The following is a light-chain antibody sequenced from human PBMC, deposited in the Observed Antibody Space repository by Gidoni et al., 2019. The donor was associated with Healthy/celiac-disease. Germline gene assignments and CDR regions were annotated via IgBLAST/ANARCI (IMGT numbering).Light chain of an antibody. V-gene: IGKV3-11*01. CDR3: QQRSNGA. J-gene: IGKJ4*01. CDR2: DAS. Sequence: ELVFIQPPATLSLSPGERATLPSRASQSVSSYLAWYQQKPGQAPRLLIYDASNRATGIPARFSGRGSGTGFTLTISSLEPEDFAVYCWQQRSNGAFGGGTKVEIK. CDR1: QSVSSY.